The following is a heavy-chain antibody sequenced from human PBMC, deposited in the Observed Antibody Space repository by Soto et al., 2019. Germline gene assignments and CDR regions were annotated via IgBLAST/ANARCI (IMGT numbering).Heavy chain of an antibody. Sequence: GSLRLSCAASGFTFISYAMSWVRQAPGKGLEWVSTISGSVGSTYYADSVKGRFTISRDNSKNTSYLEMNSLRAEDTAMYYCANGQLRLNYFHSLGQGTRVTVSS. CDR1: GFTFISYA. CDR3: ANGQLRLNYFHS. V-gene: IGHV3-23*01. D-gene: IGHD3-16*01. J-gene: IGHJ4*02. CDR2: ISGSVGST.